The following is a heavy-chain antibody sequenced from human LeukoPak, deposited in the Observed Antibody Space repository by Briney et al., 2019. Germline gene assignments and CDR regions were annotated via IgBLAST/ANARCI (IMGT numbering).Heavy chain of an antibody. CDR2: IKQDGNEK. CDR1: GFTFSSYW. V-gene: IGHV3-7*01. D-gene: IGHD3-3*02. CDR3: ARDGAFRIYDY. Sequence: GGSLRLSCAASGFTFSSYWMTRVRRAPGKGLEWVASIKQDGNEKYYVDSVKGRFTISRDNARNSLYLQMSSLRADDTAVYYCARDGAFRIYDYWGQGTLVTVSS. J-gene: IGHJ4*02.